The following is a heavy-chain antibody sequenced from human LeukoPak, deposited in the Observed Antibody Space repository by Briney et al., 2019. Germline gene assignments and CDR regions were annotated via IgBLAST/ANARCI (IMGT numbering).Heavy chain of an antibody. Sequence: GGSLRLSCAASGFTFRSYAMSWVRQAPGKGLEWVSGISDSGGSTYYADSVKGRFTISRDSSKNTLYLQMNSLRAEDTAVYFCAKGYSSTSGHWFDPWGQGTLVTVSS. CDR3: AKGYSSTSGHWFDP. CDR2: ISDSGGST. V-gene: IGHV3-23*01. CDR1: GFTFRSYA. D-gene: IGHD2-2*01. J-gene: IGHJ5*02.